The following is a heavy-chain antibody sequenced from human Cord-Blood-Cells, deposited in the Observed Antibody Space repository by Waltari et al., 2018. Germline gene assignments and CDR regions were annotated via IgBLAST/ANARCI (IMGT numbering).Heavy chain of an antibody. CDR3: AKIGNWNEIDY. J-gene: IGHJ4*02. D-gene: IGHD1-20*01. Sequence: QVQLVESGGGVVQPGRSLRLSCAASGFTFSSYGMHWVRQAPGKGLEWVAVISYDGGNKYYADSVKGRFTSSRDNSKNTLYLQMNSLRAEDTAVYYCAKIGNWNEIDYWGQGTLVTVSS. V-gene: IGHV3-30*18. CDR2: ISYDGGNK. CDR1: GFTFSSYG.